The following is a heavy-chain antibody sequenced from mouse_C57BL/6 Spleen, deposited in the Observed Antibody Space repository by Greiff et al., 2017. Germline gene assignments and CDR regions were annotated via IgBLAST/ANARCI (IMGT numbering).Heavy chain of an antibody. CDR2: IDPSDSYT. D-gene: IGHD1-1*01. V-gene: IGHV1-69*01. Sequence: QVQLQQPGAELVMPGASVKLSCKASGYTFTSYWMHWVKQRPGQGLEWIGEIDPSDSYTNYNQKFKGKSTLTVDKSSSTAYMQLSSLTSEDSAVYYGARATTVSGALGYWGQGTTLTVAS. CDR3: ARATTVSGALGY. J-gene: IGHJ2*01. CDR1: GYTFTSYW.